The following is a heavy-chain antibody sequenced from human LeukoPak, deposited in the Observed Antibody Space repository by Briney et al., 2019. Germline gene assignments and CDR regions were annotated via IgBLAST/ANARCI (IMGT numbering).Heavy chain of an antibody. Sequence: GGSLRLSCAASGFTFSSYAMSWVRQAPGKGLEWVSAISGSGGSTYYADSVKGRFTISRDNSKNTLYLQMNSLRAEDTAVYYCAKSLDITVAGPPAFDIWGQGTMVTVSS. CDR1: GFTFSSYA. J-gene: IGHJ3*02. CDR3: AKSLDITVAGPPAFDI. CDR2: ISGSGGST. V-gene: IGHV3-23*01. D-gene: IGHD6-19*01.